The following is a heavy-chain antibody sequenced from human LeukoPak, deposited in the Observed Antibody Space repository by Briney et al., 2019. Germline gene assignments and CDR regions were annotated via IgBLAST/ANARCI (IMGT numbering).Heavy chain of an antibody. CDR1: GGSISSHY. Sequence: SETLSLTCTVSGGSISSHYWSWIRQPPGKGLEWIGYIYYSGSTNYNPSLKSRVTRSVDTSKNQFSLKLSSVTAAVTAVYYCARVGQDFWSGYSYYFDYWGQGTLVTVSS. D-gene: IGHD3-3*01. V-gene: IGHV4-59*11. CDR3: ARVGQDFWSGYSYYFDY. CDR2: IYYSGST. J-gene: IGHJ4*02.